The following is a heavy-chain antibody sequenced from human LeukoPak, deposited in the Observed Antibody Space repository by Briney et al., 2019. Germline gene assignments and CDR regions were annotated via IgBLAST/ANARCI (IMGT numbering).Heavy chain of an antibody. CDR1: GFTFSSYG. J-gene: IGHJ4*02. CDR2: ISYDGSNK. V-gene: IGHV3-30*18. Sequence: GGSLRLSCAASGFTFSSYGMHWVRQAPGKGLEWVAVISYDGSNKYYADSVKGRFTISRDNSKNTLYLQMNSLRAEDTAVYYCAKEVVYSSSWYVFDYWGQGTLVTVSS. CDR3: AKEVVYSSSWYVFDY. D-gene: IGHD6-13*01.